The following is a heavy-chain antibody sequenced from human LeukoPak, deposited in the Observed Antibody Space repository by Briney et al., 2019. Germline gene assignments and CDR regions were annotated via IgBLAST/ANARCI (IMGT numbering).Heavy chain of an antibody. V-gene: IGHV3-48*02. Sequence: GGSLRLSCTASDFTFSDHGMHWVRQAPGKGLEWVSYISSSTTLIHYADSVKGRFTISRDNAKSSLYLQMNSLRDEDTALYFCAREGHYGALDIWGQGTMVTVSS. CDR2: ISSSTTLI. CDR3: AREGHYGALDI. CDR1: DFTFSDHG. D-gene: IGHD3-10*01. J-gene: IGHJ3*02.